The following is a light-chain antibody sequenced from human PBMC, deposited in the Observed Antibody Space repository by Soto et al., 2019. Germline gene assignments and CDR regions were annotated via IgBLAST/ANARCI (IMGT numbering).Light chain of an antibody. Sequence: AIQMTQSPSSLSAAVGDRVTITCRASQDIRNELGWYQQKPGKAPNLLIYAASSLHTGVPSRFSGSGSGSYFTLTISGLQPDDFATYYCLQDYNNPRTFGRGTKVEVK. J-gene: IGKJ1*01. V-gene: IGKV1-6*02. CDR3: LQDYNNPRT. CDR1: QDIRNE. CDR2: AAS.